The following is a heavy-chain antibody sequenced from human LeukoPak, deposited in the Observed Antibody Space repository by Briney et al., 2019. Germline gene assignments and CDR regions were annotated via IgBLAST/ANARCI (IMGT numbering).Heavy chain of an antibody. CDR1: GFTFSSYG. D-gene: IGHD2-15*01. V-gene: IGHV3-30*03. J-gene: IGHJ3*02. CDR2: ISYDGSNK. Sequence: PGRSLRLSCAASGFTFSSYGMHWVRQAPGKGLEWVAVISYDGSNKYYADSVKGRFTISRDNSKNTLYLQMNSLRAEDTAVYYCKVVVAANDAFDIWGQGTMVTVSS. CDR3: KVVVAANDAFDI.